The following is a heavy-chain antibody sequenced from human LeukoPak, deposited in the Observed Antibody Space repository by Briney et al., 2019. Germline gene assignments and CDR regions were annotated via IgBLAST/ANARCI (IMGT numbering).Heavy chain of an antibody. D-gene: IGHD3-3*01. V-gene: IGHV4-34*01. J-gene: IGHJ4*02. CDR2: INHSGST. Sequence: SETLSLTCAVYGGSFSGYYWSWIRQPPGKGLEWIGEINHSGSTNYNPSLKSRVTISVDTSKNQFSLKLSSVTAADTAVDYCARGDSFGAITPFDYWGQGTLVTVSS. CDR3: ARGDSFGAITPFDY. CDR1: GGSFSGYY.